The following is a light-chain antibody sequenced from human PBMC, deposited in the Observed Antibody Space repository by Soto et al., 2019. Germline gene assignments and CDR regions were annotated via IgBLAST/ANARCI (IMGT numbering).Light chain of an antibody. CDR2: KAS. V-gene: IGKV1-5*03. J-gene: IGKJ1*01. CDR3: QHYNSYSEA. CDR1: QDISNY. Sequence: EITITQSPSSLSASVGERATLSCKASQDISNYLNWYQQKPGKAPKLLIYKASTLKSGVPSRFSGSGSGTEFTLTISSLQPDDFATYYCQHYNSYSEAFGQGTKVDI.